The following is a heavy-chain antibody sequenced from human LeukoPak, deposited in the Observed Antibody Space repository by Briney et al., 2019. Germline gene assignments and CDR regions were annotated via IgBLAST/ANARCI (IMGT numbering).Heavy chain of an antibody. Sequence: GESLKISCKGSGYSFTSYWIGWVRQMPGKGLEWMGIIYPGDSDTRYSPSFQGQVTISADKSISTAYLQWSSLKASDTAMYYCAIQAPDSSGYLAGAFDIWGQGTMVTVSS. D-gene: IGHD3-22*01. CDR2: IYPGDSDT. J-gene: IGHJ3*02. V-gene: IGHV5-51*01. CDR3: AIQAPDSSGYLAGAFDI. CDR1: GYSFTSYW.